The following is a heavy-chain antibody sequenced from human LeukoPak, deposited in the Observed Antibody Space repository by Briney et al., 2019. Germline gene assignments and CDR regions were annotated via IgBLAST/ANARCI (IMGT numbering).Heavy chain of an antibody. D-gene: IGHD2-15*01. J-gene: IGHJ4*02. CDR2: INHSGST. CDR1: GGSFSGYY. CDR3: ARALNPLPGTYYLDY. Sequence: SETLSLTCAVYGGSFSGYYWSWIPHPPGKGLEWIGEINHSGSTNYNQSLKSRVTISVDTSKNQSSLKLSSVTAADTAVYYCARALNPLPGTYYLDYWGQGTLVTVSS. V-gene: IGHV4-34*01.